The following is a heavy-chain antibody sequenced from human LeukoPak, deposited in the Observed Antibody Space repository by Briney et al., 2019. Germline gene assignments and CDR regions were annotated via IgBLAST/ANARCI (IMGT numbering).Heavy chain of an antibody. D-gene: IGHD6-13*01. V-gene: IGHV3-23*01. Sequence: GGSLRLSCAASGFTFSNFAMMWVRQALGTGLQWVSTITGYGATFYADSERGRFTIFRDTSMNTLFLQMNSLGAEDTAVYYCAKGAAAGKVDWFDPWGQGTLVTVSS. J-gene: IGHJ5*02. CDR1: GFTFSNFA. CDR2: ITGYGAT. CDR3: AKGAAAGKVDWFDP.